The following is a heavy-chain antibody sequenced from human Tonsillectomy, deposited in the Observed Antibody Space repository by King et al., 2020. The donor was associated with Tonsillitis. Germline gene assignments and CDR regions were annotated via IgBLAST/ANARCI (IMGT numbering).Heavy chain of an antibody. CDR1: GGTFSSYA. CDR3: ASGGPISNMFAV. J-gene: IGHJ3*01. V-gene: IGHV1-69*01. Sequence: VQLVESGTEVKKPGSSVKVSCKASGGTFSSYAISWVRQAPGQGLEWMGGIIPMFGTANYAQKFKGRVTITADESTSTAYLELSSLRTEDTAVYYCASGGPISNMFAVGDQGRMVTVSS. D-gene: IGHD1/OR15-1a*01. CDR2: IIPMFGTA.